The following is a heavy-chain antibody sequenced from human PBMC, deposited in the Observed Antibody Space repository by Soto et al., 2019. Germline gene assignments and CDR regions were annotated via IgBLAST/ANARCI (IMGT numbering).Heavy chain of an antibody. CDR1: GFTFSSYG. Sequence: ESGGGVVQPGRSLRLSCAASGFTFSSYGMHWVRQAPGKGLEWVAVISYDGSNKYYADSVKGRFTISRDNSKNTLYLQMNSLRAEDTAVYYCAKDGRVRTSLDYWGQGTLVTVSS. D-gene: IGHD1-1*01. CDR2: ISYDGSNK. J-gene: IGHJ4*02. CDR3: AKDGRVRTSLDY. V-gene: IGHV3-30*18.